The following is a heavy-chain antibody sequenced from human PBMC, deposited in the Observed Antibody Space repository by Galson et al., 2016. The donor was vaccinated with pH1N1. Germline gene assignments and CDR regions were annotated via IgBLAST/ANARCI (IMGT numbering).Heavy chain of an antibody. D-gene: IGHD2-15*01. CDR3: VRAIGVAASY. J-gene: IGHJ4*02. CDR1: GFSFSDYW. Sequence: SLRLSCAASGFSFSDYWISWVRQAPGKGLEWVANIKQDGSEIYYVDSVKGRCTISRYNAKNSVSLQMNSLRVEDTGVYYCVRAIGVAASYWGQGTLVTVSS. V-gene: IGHV3-7*03. CDR2: IKQDGSEI.